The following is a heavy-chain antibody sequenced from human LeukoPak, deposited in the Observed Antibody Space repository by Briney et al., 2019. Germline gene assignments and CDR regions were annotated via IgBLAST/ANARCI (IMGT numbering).Heavy chain of an antibody. J-gene: IGHJ5*02. D-gene: IGHD2-15*01. CDR2: MNPNSGNT. CDR1: GCTFTSYD. CDR3: ARKKGYCSGGSCHRGFDP. Sequence: GASVKVSCKASGCTFTSYDINWVRQATGQGLEWMGWMNPNSGNTGYAQKFQGRVTMTRNTSISTAYMELSSLRSEDTAVYYCARKKGYCSGGSCHRGFDPWGQGTLVTVSS. V-gene: IGHV1-8*01.